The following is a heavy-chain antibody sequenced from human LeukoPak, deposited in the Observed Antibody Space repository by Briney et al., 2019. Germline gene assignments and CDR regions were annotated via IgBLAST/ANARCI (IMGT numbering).Heavy chain of an antibody. V-gene: IGHV3-49*03. CDR1: GFTFGDFA. CDR2: IRSKANGGTT. J-gene: IGHJ4*02. D-gene: IGHD3-16*02. Sequence: GGSLRLSCTTSGFTFGDFALSWFRQAPGKGLEWLGFIRSKANGGTTEYAASVKGRFTISRDDSKSIAYLQMNSLKSEDTAVYYCTRDLNVWGSYRFDYWGQGTLVTVSS. CDR3: TRDLNVWGSYRFDY.